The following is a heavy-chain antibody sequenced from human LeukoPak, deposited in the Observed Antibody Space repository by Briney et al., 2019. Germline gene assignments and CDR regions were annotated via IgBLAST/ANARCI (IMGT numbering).Heavy chain of an antibody. V-gene: IGHV5-51*01. D-gene: IGHD5-18*01. CDR3: ASHTAMVGDAFDI. CDR1: GYSFTSYW. J-gene: IGHJ3*02. CDR2: IYPGDSDT. Sequence: GESLKISCKGSGYSFTSYWIGWVRQMPGKGLEWMGIIYPGDSDTRYSPSFQGQVTISVDKSISTAYLQWSSLKASDTAMYYCASHTAMVGDAFDIWGQGTMVTVSS.